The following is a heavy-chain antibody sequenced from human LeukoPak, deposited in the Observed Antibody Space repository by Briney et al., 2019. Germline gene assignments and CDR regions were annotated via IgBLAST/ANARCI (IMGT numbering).Heavy chain of an antibody. J-gene: IGHJ5*02. V-gene: IGHV3-73*01. Sequence: GSLRLSCAASGFTFSGSAMHWVRQASGKGLEWVGRIRSKANSYATAYAASVKGRFTISRDDSKNTAYLQMNSLKTEDTAVYYCTRGYYYDSSGYLSWGQGTLVTVSS. CDR1: GFTFSGSA. CDR2: IRSKANSYAT. CDR3: TRGYYYDSSGYLS. D-gene: IGHD3-22*01.